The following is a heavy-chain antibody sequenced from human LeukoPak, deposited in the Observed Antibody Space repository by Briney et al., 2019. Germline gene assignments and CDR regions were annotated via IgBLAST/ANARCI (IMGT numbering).Heavy chain of an antibody. CDR2: ISGSGGST. V-gene: IGHV3-23*01. Sequence: PGGSLRLSCVASGFTFSRHGLNWVRQAPGKGLEWVSAISGSGGSTYYADSVKGRFTISRDNSKNTLYLQMNSLRAEDTAVYYCARATSPLWFGEFQYWGQGTLVTVSS. J-gene: IGHJ1*01. D-gene: IGHD3-10*01. CDR1: GFTFSRHG. CDR3: ARATSPLWFGEFQY.